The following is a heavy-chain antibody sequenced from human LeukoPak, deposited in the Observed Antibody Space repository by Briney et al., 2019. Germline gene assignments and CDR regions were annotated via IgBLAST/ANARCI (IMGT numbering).Heavy chain of an antibody. Sequence: GGSLRLSCAASGFTFSSYAMTWVRQAPGKGLEWVSAISGSGGSTYYADSVKGRLTISRDNSKNTLYLQMNSLRAEDTAVYYCAKDGPHSSGWYGAFDIWGQGTMVTVSS. CDR1: GFTFSSYA. CDR3: AKDGPHSSGWYGAFDI. V-gene: IGHV3-23*01. CDR2: ISGSGGST. D-gene: IGHD6-19*01. J-gene: IGHJ3*02.